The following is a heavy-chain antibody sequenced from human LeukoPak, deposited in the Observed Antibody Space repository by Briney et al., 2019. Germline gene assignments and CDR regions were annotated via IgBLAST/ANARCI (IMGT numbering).Heavy chain of an antibody. D-gene: IGHD5-24*01. J-gene: IGHJ3*02. CDR2: IYYSGST. Sequence: PSETLSLTCTVSGXSISSYYGSWIRQPPGKGLEWIGYIYYSGSTNYNPSLKSRVTISVDTSKNQFSLKLSSVTAADTAVYYCAREMATMSNAFDIWGQGTMVTVSS. V-gene: IGHV4-59*01. CDR1: GXSISSYY. CDR3: AREMATMSNAFDI.